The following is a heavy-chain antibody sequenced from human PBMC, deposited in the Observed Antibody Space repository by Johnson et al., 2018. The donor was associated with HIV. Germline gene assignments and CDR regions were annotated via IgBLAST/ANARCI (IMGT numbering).Heavy chain of an antibody. CDR2: ISYDGSNK. CDR1: GFTFSSYA. D-gene: IGHD6-6*01. J-gene: IGHJ3*02. Sequence: QVQLVESGGGVVQPGRSLRLSCAASGFTFSSYAMHWVRQAPGKGLEWVAVISYDGSNKYYADSVKGRFTISRDNSKNTLYLQMNSLRAEDTAVYYCAKGERGYSSSSDAFDIWGQGTMVTVSS. CDR3: AKGERGYSSSSDAFDI. V-gene: IGHV3-30*04.